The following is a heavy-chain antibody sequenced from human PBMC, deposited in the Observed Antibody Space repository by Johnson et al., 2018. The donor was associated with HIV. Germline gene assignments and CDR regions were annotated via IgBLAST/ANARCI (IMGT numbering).Heavy chain of an antibody. Sequence: EVLLLESGGGLVQPGGSLRLSCAASGFTVSSNYMNWVRQAPGQGLDWVSLIYSGDSTYYADSVKGRFSISRDNSKNTLYLQMNSLRAEDTAVYYCAKDLPPYCGGDCYSGDAFDVWGQGTMVTVSS. J-gene: IGHJ3*01. D-gene: IGHD2-21*01. CDR3: AKDLPPYCGGDCYSGDAFDV. V-gene: IGHV3-66*01. CDR2: IYSGDST. CDR1: GFTVSSNY.